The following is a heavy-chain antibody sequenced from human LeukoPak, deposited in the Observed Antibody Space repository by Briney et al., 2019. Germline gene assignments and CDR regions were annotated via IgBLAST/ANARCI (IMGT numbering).Heavy chain of an antibody. CDR2: IIPIFGTA. CDR1: GCTFSSYA. CDR3: AREARVHYYMDV. Sequence: GASVKVSCKASGCTFSSYAISWVRQAPGQGLEWMGGIIPIFGTANYAQKFQGRVTITADKSTSTAYMELRSLRSEDTAVYYCAREARVHYYMDVWGKGTTVTVSS. D-gene: IGHD1-26*01. V-gene: IGHV1-69*06. J-gene: IGHJ6*03.